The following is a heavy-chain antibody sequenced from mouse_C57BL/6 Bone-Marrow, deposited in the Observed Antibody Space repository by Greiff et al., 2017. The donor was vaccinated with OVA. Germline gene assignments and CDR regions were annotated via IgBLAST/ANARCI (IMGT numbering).Heavy chain of an antibody. Sequence: EVNLVESGGDLVKPGGSLKLSCAASGFTFSSYGMSWVRQTPDKRLEWVATISSGGSYTYYPDSVKGRFTISRDNAKNTLYLQLSSLKSEDTAMYYCASLVLRPFDYWGQGTTLTVSS. V-gene: IGHV5-6*01. CDR3: ASLVLRPFDY. CDR2: ISSGGSYT. CDR1: GFTFSSYG. D-gene: IGHD1-2*01. J-gene: IGHJ2*01.